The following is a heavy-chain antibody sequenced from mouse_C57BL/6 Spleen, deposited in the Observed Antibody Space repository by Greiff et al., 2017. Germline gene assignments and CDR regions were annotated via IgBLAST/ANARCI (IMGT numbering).Heavy chain of an antibody. CDR3: TPSNGSSSAWFAY. V-gene: IGHV14-4*01. Sequence: VQLQQSGAELVRPGASVKLSCTASGFNIKDDYMHWVKQRPEQGLEWIGWIDPENGDTEYASKFQGKATITADTSSNTAYLQLSSLTSEDTAVYYCTPSNGSSSAWFAYWGQGTLVTVSA. CDR1: GFNIKDDY. J-gene: IGHJ3*01. CDR2: IDPENGDT. D-gene: IGHD1-1*01.